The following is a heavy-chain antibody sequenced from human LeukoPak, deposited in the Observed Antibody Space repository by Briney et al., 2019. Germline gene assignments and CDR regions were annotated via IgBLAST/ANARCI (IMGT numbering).Heavy chain of an antibody. V-gene: IGHV4-39*01. CDR1: GDSISSSSYY. Sequence: SETLSLTCTVSGDSISSSSYYWEWIRQPPGKGLEWIGSTFYSGSTYYNPSLKSRVTISVDTSKNQFSLKLSSVTAADTAVYYCARGSIYYGSGNYWGQGTLVTVSS. D-gene: IGHD3-10*01. CDR2: TFYSGST. J-gene: IGHJ4*02. CDR3: ARGSIYYGSGNY.